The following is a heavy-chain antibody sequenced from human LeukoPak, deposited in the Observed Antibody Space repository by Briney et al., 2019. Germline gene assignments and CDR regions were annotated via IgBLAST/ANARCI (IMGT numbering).Heavy chain of an antibody. D-gene: IGHD3-3*01. Sequence: GGSLRLSCAASGFTFSSYAMHWVRQAPGKGLEWVSSISSSSSYIYYADSVKGRFTISRDNAKNSLYLQMNSLRAEDTAVYYCARAPYDFWSGYYSDFDYWGQGTLVTVSS. CDR2: ISSSSSYI. V-gene: IGHV3-21*01. CDR1: GFTFSSYA. CDR3: ARAPYDFWSGYYSDFDY. J-gene: IGHJ4*02.